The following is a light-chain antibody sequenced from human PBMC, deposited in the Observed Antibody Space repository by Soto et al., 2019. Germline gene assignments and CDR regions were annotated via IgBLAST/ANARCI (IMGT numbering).Light chain of an antibody. J-gene: IGKJ1*01. CDR2: GVS. CDR1: QAIRND. V-gene: IGKV1-6*01. CDR3: LQDSNYPWT. Sequence: AIQMTQSPSSLSASVGDRVTITCRASQAIRNDLGWYQQKPGKAPKLLIYGVSSLQSGVPSRFSGSGSGTDFTLTISSLQPEDFATYYCLQDSNYPWTFGPGTKVEIK.